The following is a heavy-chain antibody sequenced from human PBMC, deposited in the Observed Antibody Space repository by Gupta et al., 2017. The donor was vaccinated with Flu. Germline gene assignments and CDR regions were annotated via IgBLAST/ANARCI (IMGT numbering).Heavy chain of an antibody. CDR1: GYIFANYA. CDR3: ARNGGLGELTN. CDR2: IHGGNGNT. J-gene: IGHJ4*02. V-gene: IGHV1-3*01. D-gene: IGHD3-10*01. Sequence: QVQLVQSGTELKKPGASVKISCRTSGYIFANYAIHWVRQAPGQRPEWMGWIHGGNGNTAYSQKLRERLTFTTDTSASTAYMELSNLTSEDTAVYYCARNGGLGELTNWGQGTQVTVSS.